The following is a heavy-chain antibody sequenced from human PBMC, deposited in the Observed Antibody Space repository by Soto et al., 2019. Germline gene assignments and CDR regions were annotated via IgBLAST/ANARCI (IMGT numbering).Heavy chain of an antibody. CDR2: IKQDGSEK. D-gene: IGHD6-6*01. V-gene: IGHV3-7*01. CDR3: AADPRPQLVPIDY. CDR1: GFTFSDYW. Sequence: PGGSLRLSCAASGFTFSDYWMTWVRQAPGKGLEWVANIKQDGSEKYYVDSVKGRFTISRDNAKNSLYLQMNSLRAEDTAVYYCAADPRPQLVPIDYWGQGTLVTVSS. J-gene: IGHJ4*02.